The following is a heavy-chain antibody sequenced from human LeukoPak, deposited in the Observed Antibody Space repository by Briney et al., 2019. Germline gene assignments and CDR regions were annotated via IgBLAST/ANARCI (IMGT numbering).Heavy chain of an antibody. Sequence: GGSLRLSCAASGFTFDDYGMSWVRQVPGKGLEWVSGINWKGGSTVYADSVKGRFTISRDNAKNSLYLEMYSLRAEDTALYHCARRPYSSSSHYFDYWGQGTLVTVSS. D-gene: IGHD6-6*01. CDR3: ARRPYSSSSHYFDY. CDR1: GFTFDDYG. CDR2: INWKGGST. V-gene: IGHV3-20*01. J-gene: IGHJ4*02.